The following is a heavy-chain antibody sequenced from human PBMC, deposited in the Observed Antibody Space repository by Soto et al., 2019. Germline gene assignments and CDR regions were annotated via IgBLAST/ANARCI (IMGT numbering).Heavy chain of an antibody. CDR2: IYYSGST. J-gene: IGHJ5*02. CDR1: GGSISSSSYF. Sequence: QLQLQESGPGLVKPSETLSLTCSVSGGSISSSSYFWGWIRQPPGKGLEWIGSIYYSGSTYYNPSPKSRVSLSVSASKGQVPLQLSPVTAAGTAVYYCARHTSDLWFHPWGHGTLVTVSS. V-gene: IGHV4-39*01. D-gene: IGHD2-2*01. CDR3: ARHTSDLWFHP.